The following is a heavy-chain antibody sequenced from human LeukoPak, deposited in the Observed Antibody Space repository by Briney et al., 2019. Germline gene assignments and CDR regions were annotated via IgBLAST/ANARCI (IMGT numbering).Heavy chain of an antibody. V-gene: IGHV1-18*01. CDR3: ASRYDSSGYYIEYYFDY. J-gene: IGHJ4*02. CDR1: GYTFTSYG. D-gene: IGHD3-22*01. Sequence: ASVKVSCKASGYTFTSYGISWVRQAPGQGLEWMGWISAYNGNTNYAQKLQGRVTMTTDTSTSTAYMELRSLRSDDTAVYYCASRYDSSGYYIEYYFDYWGQGTLVTVSS. CDR2: ISAYNGNT.